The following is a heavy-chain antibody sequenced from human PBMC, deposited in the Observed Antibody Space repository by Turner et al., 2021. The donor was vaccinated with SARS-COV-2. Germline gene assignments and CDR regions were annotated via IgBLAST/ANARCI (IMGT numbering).Heavy chain of an antibody. Sequence: ELQLLESGGGLVQPGGSLEPSCAASGLTFSSYAMSWVRQSPGKGLECVSAISGSVGSTYYAASVKGRFTISRDNSKNTLYLQMNSLRAEDTAVYYCAQDLGGSYNYWGQGTLVTVSS. D-gene: IGHD1-26*01. V-gene: IGHV3-23*01. CDR2: ISGSVGST. CDR3: AQDLGGSYNY. CDR1: GLTFSSYA. J-gene: IGHJ4*02.